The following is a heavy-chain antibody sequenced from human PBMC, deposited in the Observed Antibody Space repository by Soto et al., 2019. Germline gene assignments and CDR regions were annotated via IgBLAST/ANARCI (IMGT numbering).Heavy chain of an antibody. V-gene: IGHV4-4*07. CDR3: ARGLSAFDP. CDR2: IYSSGST. CDR1: GGSMNNYF. Sequence: SETLSLTCAVSGGSMNNYFWSWIRQSAGKGLECIGRIYSSGSTYYNPSLKSRVTMSVDTSKNQFSLRLTSMTAADTAVYYCARGLSAFDPWGQGTLVTVSS. J-gene: IGHJ5*02.